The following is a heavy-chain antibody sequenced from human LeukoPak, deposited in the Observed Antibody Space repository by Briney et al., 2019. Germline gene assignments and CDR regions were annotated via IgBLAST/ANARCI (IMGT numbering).Heavy chain of an antibody. CDR2: IYSGGST. Sequence: GGSLRLSCAASGFTVSSNYMSWVRQAPGKGLEWVSVIYSGGSTYYADSVKGRFTISRDNSKNTLYLQMNRLRAEDTAIYYCAKGDSSSSDPRLGYFDYWGQGTLVTVSS. D-gene: IGHD6-6*01. CDR1: GFTVSSNY. J-gene: IGHJ4*02. V-gene: IGHV3-53*01. CDR3: AKGDSSSSDPRLGYFDY.